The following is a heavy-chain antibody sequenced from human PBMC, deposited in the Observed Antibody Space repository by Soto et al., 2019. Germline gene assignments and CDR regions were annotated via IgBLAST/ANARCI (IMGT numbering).Heavy chain of an antibody. CDR2: IDGSGGIT. D-gene: IGHD3-10*01. J-gene: IGHJ5*02. V-gene: IGHV3-23*01. CDR1: GFTFGTTD. CDR3: VKNSGWFNT. Sequence: GGSLRLSCAASGFTFGTTDMSWVRQAPGEGLEWVSTIDGSGGITYYADSVKGRFTISRDNSRNTVYLQMNSLRGDDTALYYCVKNSGWFNTWGQGALVTVS.